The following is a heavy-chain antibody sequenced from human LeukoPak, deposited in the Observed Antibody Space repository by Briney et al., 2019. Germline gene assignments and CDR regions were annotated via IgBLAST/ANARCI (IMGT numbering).Heavy chain of an antibody. D-gene: IGHD6-6*01. CDR3: ARDRYSSSLGAFDI. V-gene: IGHV3-21*01. Sequence: GGSLTLSCAASGFTFSSYSMNWVRQAPGKGLEWVASISSSSSNIYYAHSVKGRFTISRDNAKNSVYLQMNSLRAEDTAVYYCARDRYSSSLGAFDIWGQGTMATVSS. CDR1: GFTFSSYS. J-gene: IGHJ3*02. CDR2: ISSSSSNI.